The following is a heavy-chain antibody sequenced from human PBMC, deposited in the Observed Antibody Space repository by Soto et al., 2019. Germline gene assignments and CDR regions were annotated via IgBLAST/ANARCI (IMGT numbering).Heavy chain of an antibody. J-gene: IGHJ4*02. D-gene: IGHD1-26*01. CDR1: GYTFTSYA. CDR3: ARIGSYGTFNDY. V-gene: IGHV1-3*01. CDR2: INAGNGNT. Sequence: ASVKVSCKASGYTFTSYAMHWVRRAPGQRLEWMGWINAGNGNTKYSQKFQGRVTITRDTSASTAYMELSSLRSEDTAVYYCARIGSYGTFNDYWGQGTLVTVSS.